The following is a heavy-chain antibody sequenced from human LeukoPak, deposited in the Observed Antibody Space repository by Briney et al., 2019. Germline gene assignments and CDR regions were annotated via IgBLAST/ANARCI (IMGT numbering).Heavy chain of an antibody. D-gene: IGHD3-9*01. CDR1: GFTFSSYA. J-gene: IGHJ4*02. CDR2: ISGSGGTT. Sequence: GGSLRLSCAASGFTFSSYAMTWVRQAPGQGLEWVSAISGSGGTTYYADSVRGRFTISRDNSKNMLNLQMNSLRAEDTAVYYCAKGLINDWSALEYWGQGTLVTVSS. V-gene: IGHV3-23*01. CDR3: AKGLINDWSALEY.